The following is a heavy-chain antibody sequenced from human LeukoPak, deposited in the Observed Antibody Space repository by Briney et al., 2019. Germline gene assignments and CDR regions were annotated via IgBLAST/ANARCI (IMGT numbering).Heavy chain of an antibody. CDR3: ARAGGGSSGWSYFDY. J-gene: IGHJ4*02. CDR1: GFTLSRYW. V-gene: IGHV3-7*01. D-gene: IGHD6-19*01. Sequence: GGSLRLSCAASGFTLSRYWMSWVRQAPGKGLEWVANIKQDGSEKYYVDSVKGRFSISRDNAKNSLYLQMNSLRAEDTAVYYCARAGGGSSGWSYFDYWGQGTLVTVSS. CDR2: IKQDGSEK.